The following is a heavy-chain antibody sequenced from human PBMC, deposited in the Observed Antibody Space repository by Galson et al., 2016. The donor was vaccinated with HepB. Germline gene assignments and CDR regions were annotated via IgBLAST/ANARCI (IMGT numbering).Heavy chain of an antibody. CDR3: ATEDLSSPGNGALDI. D-gene: IGHD6-13*01. V-gene: IGHV3-33*01. CDR2: IWFDGSSK. Sequence: SLRLSCAASGFIFSHYGMNWVRQAPGEGLEWVAMIWFDGSSKHYADSVRGRFTISRDNSKNTLYLEMNSLRAEDTAVYYCATEDLSSPGNGALDIWGQGAMVTVSS. CDR1: GFIFSHYG. J-gene: IGHJ3*02.